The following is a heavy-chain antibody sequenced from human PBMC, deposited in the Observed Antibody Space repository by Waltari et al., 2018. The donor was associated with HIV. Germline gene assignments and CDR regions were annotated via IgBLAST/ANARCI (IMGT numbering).Heavy chain of an antibody. V-gene: IGHV4-38-2*02. D-gene: IGHD4-17*01. CDR1: GSSISSAYN. J-gene: IGHJ4*02. CDR3: ARDPALTRVTGYDF. CDR2: IYPFVAT. Sequence: QVQLQESGPGLVRPSETLSLSCAVSGSSISSAYNWGWLRLPPGKGLEWIGSIYPFVATYYSPSLKSRVTISLDTSNNQFSRTLTSVTAADTAVYYCARDPALTRVTGYDFWGQGILVTVSS.